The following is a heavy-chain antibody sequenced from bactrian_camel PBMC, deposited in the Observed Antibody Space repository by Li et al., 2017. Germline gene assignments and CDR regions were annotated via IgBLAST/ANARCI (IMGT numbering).Heavy chain of an antibody. V-gene: IGHV3S1*01. J-gene: IGHJ7*01. CDR1: DYAYEFDC. Sequence: HVQLVESGGGSAQPGGSLTLSCASPDYAYEFDCMGWFRHVPGRERERVAAVYLNSHRAIYGSSVKGRYTISQDSAKNTAILQMTDLKPEDSAMYYRAANSGRYGGTCESHSGMDYWGKGTQVTVS. CDR2: VYLNSHRA. D-gene: IGHD6*01.